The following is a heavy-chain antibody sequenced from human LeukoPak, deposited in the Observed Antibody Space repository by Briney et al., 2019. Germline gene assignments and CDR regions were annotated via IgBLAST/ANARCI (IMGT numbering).Heavy chain of an antibody. CDR2: ITSTSDTI. CDR3: ARSSGYPFFDY. V-gene: IGHV3-48*01. Sequence: GGSLRLSCEASGFTFSDYSMNWVRQAPGEGLEWLSYITSTSDTIYYADSVKGRFTSSRDNAKNPVYLQMNSLRAEDTAVYYCARSSGYPFFDYWGQGTLVTVSS. J-gene: IGHJ4*02. CDR1: GFTFSDYS. D-gene: IGHD3-22*01.